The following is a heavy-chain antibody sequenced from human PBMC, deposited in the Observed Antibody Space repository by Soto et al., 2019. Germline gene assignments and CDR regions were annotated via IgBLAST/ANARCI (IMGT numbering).Heavy chain of an antibody. CDR3: TRGGTYYYYYYGMDV. V-gene: IGHV3-15*01. D-gene: IGHD2-15*01. Sequence: EVQLVESGGGLVKPGGSLRLSCAASGFTFSNAWMSWVRQAPGKGLEWVGRIKSKTDGGTTDYAAPVKGRFTISRDXSXITLYLQMNSLKTEDTAVYYCTRGGTYYYYYYGMDVWGQGTTVTVSS. J-gene: IGHJ6*02. CDR2: IKSKTDGGTT. CDR1: GFTFSNAW.